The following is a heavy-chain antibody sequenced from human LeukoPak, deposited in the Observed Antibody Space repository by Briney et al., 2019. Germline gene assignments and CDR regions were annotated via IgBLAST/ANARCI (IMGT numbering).Heavy chain of an antibody. D-gene: IGHD3-22*01. CDR2: MHIGGTT. CDR1: GGSINNRNHY. V-gene: IGHV4-39*01. Sequence: SETLSLTCTVSGGSINNRNHYWGWIRQPPGKGLEWIGSMHIGGTTYQNPSLKSRVTISVDTSKNQFSLKLSSVTAADTAVYYCASPYYDSSGYYYWGQGTLVTVSS. J-gene: IGHJ4*02. CDR3: ASPYYDSSGYYY.